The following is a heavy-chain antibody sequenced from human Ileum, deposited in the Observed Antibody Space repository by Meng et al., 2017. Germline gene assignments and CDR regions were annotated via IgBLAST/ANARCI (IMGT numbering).Heavy chain of an antibody. D-gene: IGHD1-26*01. V-gene: IGHV4-34*01. Sequence: QLQLMQWGAGLLKTSETLSLTCNVYGDSFTDYYWNWIRQPPGKGLEWIGEFHYNGSTNYNPSLESRVTISEDTSQKQFSLRLSSVTAADTAVYYCARRIRGGSYLGWGQGTLVTVSS. J-gene: IGHJ4*02. CDR2: FHYNGST. CDR1: GDSFTDYY. CDR3: ARRIRGGSYLG.